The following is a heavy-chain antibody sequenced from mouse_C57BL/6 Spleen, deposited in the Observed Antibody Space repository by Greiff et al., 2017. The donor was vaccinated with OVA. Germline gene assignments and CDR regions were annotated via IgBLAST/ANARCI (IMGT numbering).Heavy chain of an antibody. V-gene: IGHV1-55*01. D-gene: IGHD1-1*02. CDR2: IYPGSGST. CDR1: GYTFTSYW. Sequence: QVQLQQPGAELVKPGASVKMSCKASGYTFTSYWITWVKQRPGQGLEWIGDIYPGSGSTNYNEKFKSKATLTVDTSSSTAYMQLSSLTSEDSAVYYCARWNGPQAAWFAYWGQGTLVTVSA. CDR3: ARWNGPQAAWFAY. J-gene: IGHJ3*01.